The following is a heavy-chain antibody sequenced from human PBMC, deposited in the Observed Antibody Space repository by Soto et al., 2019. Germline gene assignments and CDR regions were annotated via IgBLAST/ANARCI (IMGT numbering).Heavy chain of an antibody. J-gene: IGHJ4*02. CDR3: ARDPPDFNSGFDY. CDR1: GDSVSGKGAT. D-gene: IGHD6-19*01. V-gene: IGHV6-1*01. CDR2: AFYTSQWRY. Sequence: SQTLSLTCAISGDSVSGKGATWNWIRQSPSRGLEWLGRAFYTSQWRYDYATSMRSRISINPDTSKNQFSLQLNSVTPEDTAVYYCARDPPDFNSGFDYWGQGSLVTVSS.